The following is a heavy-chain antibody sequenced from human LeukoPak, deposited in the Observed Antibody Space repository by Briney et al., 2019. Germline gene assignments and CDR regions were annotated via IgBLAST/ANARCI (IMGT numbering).Heavy chain of an antibody. CDR3: AREGGPYSSTLRGQ. CDR1: GFSFSSYG. J-gene: IGHJ4*02. Sequence: GGSLRLSCAASGFSFSSYGMGWVRQAPGKGLEWVSVMYSTGSTDYADSVKGRFTIFRDNSKNTLYLQMNNLRAEDTAVYYCAREGGPYSSTLRGQWGQGTLVTVSS. V-gene: IGHV3-53*01. D-gene: IGHD2-2*01. CDR2: MYSTGST.